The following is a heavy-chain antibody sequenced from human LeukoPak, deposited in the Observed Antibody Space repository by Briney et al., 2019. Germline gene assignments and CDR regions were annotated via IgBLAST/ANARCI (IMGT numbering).Heavy chain of an antibody. CDR2: INHSGST. CDR3: ARGRVRWSFDY. V-gene: IGHV4-34*01. J-gene: IGHJ4*02. Sequence: SETLSLTCAVYGGSFSGYYWSWIRQPPGKGLEWIGEINHSGSTNYNPSLKSRVTISVDTSKNQSSLKLSSVTAADTAVYYCARGRVRWSFDYWGQGTPVTVSS. D-gene: IGHD4-23*01. CDR1: GGSFSGYY.